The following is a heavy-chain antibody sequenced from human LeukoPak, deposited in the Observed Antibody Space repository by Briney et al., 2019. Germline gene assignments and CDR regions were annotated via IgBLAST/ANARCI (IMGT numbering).Heavy chain of an antibody. CDR2: IYHSGST. V-gene: IGHV4-30-2*01. CDR3: ARGGMVRGVYPFGYFDY. J-gene: IGHJ4*02. D-gene: IGHD3-10*01. Sequence: PSETLSLTCSVSGGSISSGGYSWSWIRQPRGKGLEWIGYIYHSGSTYYNPSLKSRVTISVDRSKNQFSLKLSFVTAADTAVYYCARGGMVRGVYPFGYFDYWGQGTLVTVSS. CDR1: GGSISSGGYS.